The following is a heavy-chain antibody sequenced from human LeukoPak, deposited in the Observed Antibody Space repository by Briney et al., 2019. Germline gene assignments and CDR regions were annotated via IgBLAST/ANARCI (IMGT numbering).Heavy chain of an antibody. J-gene: IGHJ4*02. CDR3: AKRYIGNYYFDY. CDR1: GFTFSKFA. Sequence: GSLRLSCAASGFTFSKFAMSWLRQAPGKGPEWVSSIRASDGSTHYADFVKGRFTISRDNSKNTLYLQMNSLRAEDTAIYYCAKRYIGNYYFDYWGQGTLVTVSS. D-gene: IGHD3-16*02. V-gene: IGHV3-23*01. CDR2: IRASDGST.